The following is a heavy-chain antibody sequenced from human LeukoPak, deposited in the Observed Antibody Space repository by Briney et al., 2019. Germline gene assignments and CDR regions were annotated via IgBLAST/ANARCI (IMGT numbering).Heavy chain of an antibody. CDR2: IYYSGST. J-gene: IGHJ4*02. V-gene: IGHV4-59*02. Sequence: SETLSLTCTVSGGSVSSYYWSWIRQPPGKGLEWIGYIYYSGSTNYNPSLKSRVTISVDTSKNQFSLKLSSVTAADTAVYYCAREDPPWEYGDSRGGFDYWGQGTLVTVSS. CDR1: GGSVSSYY. CDR3: AREDPPWEYGDSRGGFDY. D-gene: IGHD4-17*01.